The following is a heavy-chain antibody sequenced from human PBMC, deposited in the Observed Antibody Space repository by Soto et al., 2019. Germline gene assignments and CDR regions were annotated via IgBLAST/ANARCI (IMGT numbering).Heavy chain of an antibody. V-gene: IGHV3-23*01. CDR3: AKVADYDYVWGSYRYTDYFQH. D-gene: IGHD3-16*02. Sequence: PGGSLRLSCAASGFTFSSYAMSWVRQAPGKGLEWVSAISGSGGSTYYADSVKGRFTISRDNSKNTLYLQMNSLRAEDTAVYYCAKVADYDYVWGSYRYTDYFQHWGQGTLVTVSS. CDR1: GFTFSSYA. CDR2: ISGSGGST. J-gene: IGHJ1*01.